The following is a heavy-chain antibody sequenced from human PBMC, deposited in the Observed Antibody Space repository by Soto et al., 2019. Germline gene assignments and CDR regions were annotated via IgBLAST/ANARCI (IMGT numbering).Heavy chain of an antibody. CDR2: INSDGSST. V-gene: IGHV3-74*01. CDR3: ARGGLTGTTPYGMDV. CDR1: GFTFSSYW. D-gene: IGHD1-7*01. J-gene: IGHJ6*02. Sequence: PGGSLRLSCAASGFTFSSYWMHWVRRAPGKGLVWVSRINSDGSSTSYADSVKGRFTISRDNAKNTLYLQMNSLRAEDTAVYYCARGGLTGTTPYGMDVWAKGPRSPSP.